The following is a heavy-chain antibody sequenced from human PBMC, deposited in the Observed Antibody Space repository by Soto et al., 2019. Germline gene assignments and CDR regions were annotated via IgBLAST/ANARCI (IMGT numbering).Heavy chain of an antibody. CDR3: ESAYYRSGFDY. Sequence: SETLSLTCAVFGGSFSGYYWSWIRPPPGKGLEWIGEINHSGSTNYNASLKSRVTISVDTSKKQFSLKLSSVTAADRAVYYCESAYYRSGFDYWGQGTLVTVSS. CDR1: GGSFSGYY. J-gene: IGHJ4*02. V-gene: IGHV4-34*01. D-gene: IGHD6-19*01. CDR2: INHSGST.